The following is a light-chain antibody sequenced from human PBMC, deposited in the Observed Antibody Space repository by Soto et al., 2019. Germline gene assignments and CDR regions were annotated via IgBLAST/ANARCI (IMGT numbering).Light chain of an antibody. CDR2: DVH. V-gene: IGLV2-11*01. CDR1: SSDVGAYDY. Sequence: QSALTQPRSVSGAPGQSVAISCTGTSSDVGAYDYVSWYQQHPGQAPHLMIYDVHKRPSGVPDRFSGSKSGNTASLTIAGLQAEDEGDYYCCSFAGSCFVFGTGTKLTV. CDR3: CSFAGSCFV. J-gene: IGLJ1*01.